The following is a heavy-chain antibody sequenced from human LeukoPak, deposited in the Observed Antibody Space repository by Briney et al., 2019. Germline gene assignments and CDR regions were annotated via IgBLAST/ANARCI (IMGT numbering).Heavy chain of an antibody. CDR1: GFTFSDYY. Sequence: GGSLRLSCAASGFTFSDYYMSWVRQAPGEGVGWGLYISSSGSTIYYADSVKGRFTISRDNAKNSLYLQMNSLRAEDTAVYYCARRYCTYSSCYSEYWGQGTLLTVSS. J-gene: IGHJ4*02. CDR2: ISSSGSTI. D-gene: IGHD6-19*01. V-gene: IGHV3-11*01. CDR3: ARRYCTYSSCYSEY.